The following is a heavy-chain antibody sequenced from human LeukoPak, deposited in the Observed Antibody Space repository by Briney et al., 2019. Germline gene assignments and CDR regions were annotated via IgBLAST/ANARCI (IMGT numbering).Heavy chain of an antibody. V-gene: IGHV4-59*12. D-gene: IGHD6-19*01. J-gene: IGHJ3*02. CDR1: GGSISSYY. Sequence: SETLSLTCTVSGGSISSYYWSWIRQPPGKGLEWIGYIYYSGSTNYNPSLKSRVTISVDTSKNQFSLKLTSVTAADTAVYYCVRGGYSSGWLNAFDIWGQGKMVTVSS. CDR2: IYYSGST. CDR3: VRGGYSSGWLNAFDI.